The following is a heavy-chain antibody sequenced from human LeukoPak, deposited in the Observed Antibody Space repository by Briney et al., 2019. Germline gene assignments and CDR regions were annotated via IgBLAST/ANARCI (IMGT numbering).Heavy chain of an antibody. Sequence: SETLSLTCAVSDDSFSSHYWTWIRQPPGKGLEWIGYISYIGSTNYNPSPKSRVTISIDTSRNQFSLSLSSVTAADTAVYYCARDLVTVTKGFDIWGQGTMVSVSS. V-gene: IGHV4-59*11. J-gene: IGHJ3*02. D-gene: IGHD4-17*01. CDR1: DDSFSSHY. CDR3: ARDLVTVTKGFDI. CDR2: ISYIGST.